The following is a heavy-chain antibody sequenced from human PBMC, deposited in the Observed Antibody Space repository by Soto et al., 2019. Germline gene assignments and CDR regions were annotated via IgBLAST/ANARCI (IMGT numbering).Heavy chain of an antibody. V-gene: IGHV4-4*02. CDR1: GGSIRSSSW. J-gene: IGHJ3*01. D-gene: IGHD2-21*01. Sequence: QVQLQESGPGLVQPSGTLSLTCAVSGGSIRSSSWWTWLRQSPGKGLEWIGEFYHAGSPHYNPSFQGRVTISADTSKNLFSLRLTSVTAADPAIYFCARASSFRGDFDFRGQGTAVTVAA. CDR3: ARASSFRGDFDF. CDR2: FYHAGSP.